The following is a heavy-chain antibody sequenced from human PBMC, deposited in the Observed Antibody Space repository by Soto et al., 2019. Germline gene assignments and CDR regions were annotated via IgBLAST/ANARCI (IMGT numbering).Heavy chain of an antibody. CDR1: GYTFTGYY. CDR2: INPNSGGT. V-gene: IGHV1-2*04. D-gene: IGHD3-3*01. CDR3: ARESRITIFGVVTSNWFVP. J-gene: IGHJ5*02. Sequence: VASVKVSCKASGYTFTGYYMHWVRQAPGQGLEWMGWINPNSGGTNYAQKFQGWVTMIRDTSISTAYMELSRLRSDDTAVYYCARESRITIFGVVTSNWFVPWGQGPLVTVSS.